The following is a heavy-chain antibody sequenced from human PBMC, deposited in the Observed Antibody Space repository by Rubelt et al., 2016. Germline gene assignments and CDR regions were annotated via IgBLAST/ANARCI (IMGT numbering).Heavy chain of an antibody. CDR1: GASISSYY. CDR2: FYHTGST. D-gene: IGHD3-22*01. Sequence: LQKPSETLSLTCSVSGASISSYYWSWIRQPPGKGLEWIASFYHTGSTTYNPSLKSRVTMSVDTSKNQFSLMLSSVTAADTAVYYCARQTIITMMIVVKPHYFDYWGQGTLVTVSS. CDR3: ARQTIITMMIVVKPHYFDY. V-gene: IGHV4-59*08. J-gene: IGHJ4*02.